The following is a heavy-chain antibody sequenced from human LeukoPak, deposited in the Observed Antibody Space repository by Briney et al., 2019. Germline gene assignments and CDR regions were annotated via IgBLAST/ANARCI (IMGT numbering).Heavy chain of an antibody. CDR2: INPNSGGT. V-gene: IGHV1-2*02. CDR3: ANWGGYGSWSYFDY. D-gene: IGHD3-10*01. CDR1: GYSFTGYY. Sequence: ASVKVSCKTSGYSFTGYYMHWVRQAPGQGLEWMGWINPNSGGTNYAQRFQGRVTMTRDTSISTAYMELSRLTSGDTAVYYCANWGGYGSWSYFDYWGQGTQVTVSS. J-gene: IGHJ4*02.